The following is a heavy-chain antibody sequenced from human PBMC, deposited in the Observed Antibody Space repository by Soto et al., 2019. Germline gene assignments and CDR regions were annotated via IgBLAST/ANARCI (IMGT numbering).Heavy chain of an antibody. CDR3: ARGSIAVAGTFDY. CDR1: GGSISSGGYY. Sequence: SETLSLTCTVSGGSISSGGYYWSWIRQHPGKGLEWIGYIYYSGSTYYNPSLKSRVTISVDTSKNQFSLKLSSVTAADTAVYYCARGSIAVAGTFDYWGQGTLVTVSS. D-gene: IGHD6-19*01. J-gene: IGHJ4*02. CDR2: IYYSGST. V-gene: IGHV4-31*02.